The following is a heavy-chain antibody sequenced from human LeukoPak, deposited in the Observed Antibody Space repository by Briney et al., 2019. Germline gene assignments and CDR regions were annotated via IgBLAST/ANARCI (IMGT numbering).Heavy chain of an antibody. Sequence: ASVKVSCKASGYTFTSYGISWVRQAPGQGLEWMGWINPNSDGTNYAQNFQGRVTMTRDTSISTAYMGLSRLRSDDTAVYYCARGSYDSSDFEYFQHWGQGTLVTVSS. CDR3: ARGSYDSSDFEYFQH. CDR1: GYTFTSYG. J-gene: IGHJ1*01. CDR2: INPNSDGT. D-gene: IGHD3-22*01. V-gene: IGHV1-2*02.